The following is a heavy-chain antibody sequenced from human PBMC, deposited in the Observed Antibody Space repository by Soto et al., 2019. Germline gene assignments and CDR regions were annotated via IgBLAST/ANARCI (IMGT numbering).Heavy chain of an antibody. V-gene: IGHV3-30-3*01. J-gene: IGHJ4*02. CDR3: ARQPGIAAAGTNY. D-gene: IGHD6-13*01. Sequence: QVQLVESGGGVVQPGRSLRLSCAASGFTFSSYAMPWVRQAPGKGLEWVAVISYDGSNKYYADSVKGRFTISRDNSNNPMYLQMNSLRAEDTAVYYCARQPGIAAAGTNYWGQGTLVTVSS. CDR1: GFTFSSYA. CDR2: ISYDGSNK.